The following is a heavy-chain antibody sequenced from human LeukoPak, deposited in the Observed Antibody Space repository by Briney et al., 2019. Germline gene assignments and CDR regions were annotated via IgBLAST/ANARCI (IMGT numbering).Heavy chain of an antibody. Sequence: GSLRLSCAASGFMFSNYGMSWVRQAPGKGLEWVSAISVSGSFTYYADSVKGRFTISRDNSKNTLYLQMNSLRDEDTAVYYCASLGVGYGWAFDIWGQGTMVTVSS. J-gene: IGHJ3*02. CDR3: ASLGVGYGWAFDI. CDR1: GFMFSNYG. D-gene: IGHD6-13*01. CDR2: ISVSGSFT. V-gene: IGHV3-23*01.